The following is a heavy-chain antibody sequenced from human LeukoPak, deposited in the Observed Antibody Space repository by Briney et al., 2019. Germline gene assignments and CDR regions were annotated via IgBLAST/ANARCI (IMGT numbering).Heavy chain of an antibody. CDR1: GVTFSDYA. CDR3: ATVNHYVSSGYYRY. Sequence: ASVKVSCKTSGVTFSDYAISWVRQAPGQGLEWMGGSIPVFGTVYAQKFQGRVTLIADDSTSTAYMELSSLRSGDSAVYYCATVNHYVSSGYYRYWGQGTLVTVSS. V-gene: IGHV1-69*01. CDR2: SIPVFGTV. J-gene: IGHJ4*02. D-gene: IGHD3-22*01.